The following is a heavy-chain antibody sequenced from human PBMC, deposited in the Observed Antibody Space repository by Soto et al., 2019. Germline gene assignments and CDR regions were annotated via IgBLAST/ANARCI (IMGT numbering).Heavy chain of an antibody. V-gene: IGHV1-69*13. Sequence: GASVKVSCKASGGTFSSYAISWVRQAPGQGLEWMGGIIPIFGTANYAQKFQGRVTITADESTSTAYMELSSLRSEDTAVYYCARGVGITIFDWFDPWGQGTLVTVSS. D-gene: IGHD3-3*01. CDR2: IIPIFGTA. CDR3: ARGVGITIFDWFDP. J-gene: IGHJ5*02. CDR1: GGTFSSYA.